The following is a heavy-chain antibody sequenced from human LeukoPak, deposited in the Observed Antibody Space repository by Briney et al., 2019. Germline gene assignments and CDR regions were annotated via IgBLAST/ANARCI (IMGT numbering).Heavy chain of an antibody. Sequence: ASVKVSCKASGYTFTSYGISWVRQAPGQGLEWMGWISAYNGNTNYAQKLQGRVTMTTDTSTSTAYMELRSLRSDDTAVYHCARDRKALRYFDSDYWGQRTLVTVSS. CDR1: GYTFTSYG. V-gene: IGHV1-18*01. J-gene: IGHJ4*02. CDR3: ARDRKALRYFDSDY. D-gene: IGHD3-9*01. CDR2: ISAYNGNT.